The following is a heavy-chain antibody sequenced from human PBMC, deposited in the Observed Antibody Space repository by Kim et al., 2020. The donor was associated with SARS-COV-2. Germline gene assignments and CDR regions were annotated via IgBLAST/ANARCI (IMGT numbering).Heavy chain of an antibody. CDR3: AKDPLHFDY. V-gene: IGHV3-23*01. Sequence: GSTYYADSVKGRFTISRDNSKNTLYLQMNSLRAEDTAVYYCAKDPLHFDYWGQGTLVTVSS. J-gene: IGHJ4*02. CDR2: GST.